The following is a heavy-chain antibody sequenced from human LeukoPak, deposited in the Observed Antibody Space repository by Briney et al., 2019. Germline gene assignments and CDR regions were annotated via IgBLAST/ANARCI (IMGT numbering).Heavy chain of an antibody. CDR1: GFTVSSNY. CDR3: ARDRNYPRDQFDY. Sequence: PGGSLRLSCAASGFTVSSNYMSWVRQAPGKGLEWVSVIYSGGSTYYADSVRGRFTISRDNSKNTVYLQMQNLRAEDTAVYFCARDRNYPRDQFDYWGQGTLVTVSS. J-gene: IGHJ4*02. CDR2: IYSGGST. V-gene: IGHV3-53*01. D-gene: IGHD4-11*01.